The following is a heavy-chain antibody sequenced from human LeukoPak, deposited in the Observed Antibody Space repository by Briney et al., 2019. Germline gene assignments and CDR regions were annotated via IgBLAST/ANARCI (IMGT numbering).Heavy chain of an antibody. CDR1: GGSFSGYY. CDR2: INHSGST. D-gene: IGHD3-10*01. J-gene: IGHJ6*02. Sequence: SETLSLTCAVYGGSFSGYYWSWIRQPPGKGLEWIGEINHSGSTNHNPSLKSRVTISVDTSKNQFSLKLSSVTAADTAVYYCAGFSRVFMVRGEFYYYYGMDVWGQGTTVTVSS. V-gene: IGHV4-34*01. CDR3: AGFSRVFMVRGEFYYYYGMDV.